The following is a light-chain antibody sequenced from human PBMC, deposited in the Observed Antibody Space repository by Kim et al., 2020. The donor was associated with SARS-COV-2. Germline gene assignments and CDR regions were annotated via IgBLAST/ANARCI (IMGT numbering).Light chain of an antibody. CDR3: QVWESSSDHVL. CDR1: NIGSKS. Sequence: SSELTQSPSVSVAPGKTARITCGGNNIGSKSVHWYQQKPGQAPVLVIYYDSDRPSGIPERLSGSNSGNTATLTISRVEAGDEADYYCQVWESSSDHVLFG. CDR2: YDS. V-gene: IGLV3-21*01. J-gene: IGLJ2*01.